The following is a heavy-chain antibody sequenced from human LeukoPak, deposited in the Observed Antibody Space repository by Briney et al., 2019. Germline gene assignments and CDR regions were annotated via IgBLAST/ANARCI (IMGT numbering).Heavy chain of an antibody. J-gene: IGHJ4*02. Sequence: GGSLRLSCAASGFTFTSYGMHWVRQAPGKGLEWVAVIWYDGSDKYYADSVKGRFTISRDNSKNALYLQMNSLRAEDTAVYYCAKADSSGYSYYFDYWGQGTLVTVSS. CDR2: IWYDGSDK. D-gene: IGHD3-22*01. CDR3: AKADSSGYSYYFDY. V-gene: IGHV3-33*03. CDR1: GFTFTSYG.